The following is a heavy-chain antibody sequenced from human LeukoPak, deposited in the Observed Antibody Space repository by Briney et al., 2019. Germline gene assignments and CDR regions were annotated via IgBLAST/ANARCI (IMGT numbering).Heavy chain of an antibody. D-gene: IGHD3-10*02. J-gene: IGHJ6*04. CDR3: AELGITMIGGV. CDR2: IYSGGST. V-gene: IGHV3-66*01. Sequence: GSLRLSCAASGLPVSSNYMNWVRQAPGKGLEWVSVIYSGGSTYYADSVKGRFTISRDNSKNSLYLQMNILRAEDTAVYYCAELGITMIGGVWGKGTTVTISS. CDR1: GLPVSSNY.